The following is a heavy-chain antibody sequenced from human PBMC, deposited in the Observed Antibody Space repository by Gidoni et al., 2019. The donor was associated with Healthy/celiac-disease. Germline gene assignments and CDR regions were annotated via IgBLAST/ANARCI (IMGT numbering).Heavy chain of an antibody. CDR2: IYYSGST. CDR1: GGSISSGGYY. V-gene: IGHV4-31*03. CDR3: ASLWYYHDAFDI. J-gene: IGHJ3*02. D-gene: IGHD3-16*01. Sequence: LQESGPELVKPSQTLSLTCTISGGSISSGGYYWSWIRQHPGKGLEWIGYIYYSGSTYYNPSLKSRVTISVDTSKKQFSLKLRSVTAADTAVYYCASLWYYHDAFDIWGQGTMVTVSS.